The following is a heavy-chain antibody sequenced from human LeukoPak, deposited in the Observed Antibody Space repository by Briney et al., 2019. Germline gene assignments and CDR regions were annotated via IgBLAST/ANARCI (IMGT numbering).Heavy chain of an antibody. V-gene: IGHV1-18*01. J-gene: IGHJ6*01. CDR3: ARNSSDWYGYMDV. Sequence: GASVKVSCKASGYSFISYGISWVRQAPGQGLEWMGWISTYNGYANYAQKLQGRVTMTTETSTSTAYMELRSLRSDDTAVYYCARNSSDWYGYMDVWGKGPRSPSPQ. CDR1: GYSFISYG. D-gene: IGHD6-19*01. CDR2: ISTYNGYA.